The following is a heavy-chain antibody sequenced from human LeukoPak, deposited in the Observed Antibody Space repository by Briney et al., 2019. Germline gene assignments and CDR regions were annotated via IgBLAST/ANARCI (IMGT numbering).Heavy chain of an antibody. J-gene: IGHJ4*02. CDR3: ARTLRTFDY. V-gene: IGHV4-39*01. D-gene: IGHD3-3*01. CDR1: GGSISSSSYY. CDR2: IYYSGST. Sequence: SETLSLTCTVSGGSISSSSYYWGWIRQPPGKGLEWIGSIYYSGSTYYNPSLKSRVTISVDTSKNQFSLKLSSVTAADTAVYYCARTLRTFDYWVQGTLVTVSS.